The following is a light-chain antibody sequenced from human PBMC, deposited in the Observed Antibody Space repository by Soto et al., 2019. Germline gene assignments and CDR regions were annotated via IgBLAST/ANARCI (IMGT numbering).Light chain of an antibody. CDR3: GTWDSSLNADV. CDR1: SSNIGESS. V-gene: IGLV1-51*02. CDR2: EKD. J-gene: IGLJ2*01. Sequence: QSVLTQPPSVSAAPGQRVTISCSGSSSNIGESSVSWYQQLPGAAPKFLISEKDKRPSGIPDRFSGSKSGTSATLGITGLQTGDEADYYCGTWDSSLNADVFGGGTQLTVL.